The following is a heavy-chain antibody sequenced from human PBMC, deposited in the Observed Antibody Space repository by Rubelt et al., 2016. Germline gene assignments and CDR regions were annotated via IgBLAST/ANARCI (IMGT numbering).Heavy chain of an antibody. CDR3: ARGYYDFWSGYFY. CDR2: IYYSGST. D-gene: IGHD3-3*01. CDR1: GGSISSYY. V-gene: IGHV4-59*01. Sequence: QLQVQESGPGQVKPSETLSLTCTVSGGSISSYYWSWIRQPPGKGLEWIGYIYYSGSTNYNPSLKSRVTRSVDTSNNQFSLKLSSVTAADTAVYYCARGYYDFWSGYFYWGQGTLVTVSS. J-gene: IGHJ4*02.